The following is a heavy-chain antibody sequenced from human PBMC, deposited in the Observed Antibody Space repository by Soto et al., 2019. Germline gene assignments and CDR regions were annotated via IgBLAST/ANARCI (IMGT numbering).Heavy chain of an antibody. CDR3: AREVVVAAAVDY. D-gene: IGHD2-2*01. CDR2: ISAYNGNT. J-gene: IGHJ4*02. CDR1: GYIFTNYG. V-gene: IGHV1-18*01. Sequence: ASVKVSCKASGYIFTNYGITWVRQAPGQGLEWMGWISAYNGNTNSAQKFQGRVTMTTDTSTTTAYMELRSLGSDDTAVYYCAREVVVAAAVDYWGQGTLVTVSS.